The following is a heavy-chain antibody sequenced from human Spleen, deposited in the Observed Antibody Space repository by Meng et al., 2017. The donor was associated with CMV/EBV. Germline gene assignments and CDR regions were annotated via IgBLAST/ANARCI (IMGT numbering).Heavy chain of an antibody. Sequence: SGYTFTGYYMHWVRQAPGQGLEWMGWINPNSGGTNYAQKFQGRVTMTRDTSISTAYMELSRLRSDDTAVYYCARDFSVLADEAWFDPWGQGTLVTVSS. CDR3: ARDFSVLADEAWFDP. V-gene: IGHV1-2*02. CDR2: INPNSGGT. D-gene: IGHD3-3*02. CDR1: GYTFTGYY. J-gene: IGHJ5*02.